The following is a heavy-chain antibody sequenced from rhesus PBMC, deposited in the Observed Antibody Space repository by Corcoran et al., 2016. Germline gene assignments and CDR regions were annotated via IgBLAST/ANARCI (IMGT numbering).Heavy chain of an antibody. V-gene: IGHV4S7*01. J-gene: IGHJ4*01. D-gene: IGHD2-21*01. CDR2: IFGSIGST. CDR3: AGAYCTGSGCYFDY. Sequence: QLQLQESGPGLVKPSETLSLTCAVSGGSISGGYGWSWIRQPPGKGLEWNGHIFGSIGSTYYNPSLKSRVTISTDTSKNQFSLKLSSVAAADTAVYYCAGAYCTGSGCYFDYWGQGVLVTVSS. CDR1: GGSISGGYG.